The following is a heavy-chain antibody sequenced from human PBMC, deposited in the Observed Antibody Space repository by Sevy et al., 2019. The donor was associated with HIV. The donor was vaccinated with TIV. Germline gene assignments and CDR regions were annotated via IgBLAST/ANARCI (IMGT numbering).Heavy chain of an antibody. J-gene: IGHJ4*02. V-gene: IGHV3-11*06. Sequence: GGSLRLSCTASGFTCSDYYMSWIRQAPGKGLEWVSYISGLSNYINYADSVKGRFSISRDNVKDSLYLQMNSLRADDTAVYFCARRAVNWDYFEYWGQGTLVTVSS. CDR2: ISGLSNYI. CDR1: GFTCSDYY. D-gene: IGHD3-16*01. CDR3: ARRAVNWDYFEY.